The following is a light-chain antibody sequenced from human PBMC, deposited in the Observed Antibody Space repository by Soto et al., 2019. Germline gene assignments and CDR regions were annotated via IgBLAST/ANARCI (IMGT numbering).Light chain of an antibody. CDR1: SSDIGGYNY. Sequence: QSALTQPASVSGSPGQSITISCTGTSSDIGGYNYVSWYQQLPGKVPKLIIYDVTTRPSGVSDRFSGSKSGNAASLTISGLQAEDEADYYCSSYTSTSTLDVFGTGTKVTVL. CDR2: DVT. V-gene: IGLV2-14*03. CDR3: SSYTSTSTLDV. J-gene: IGLJ1*01.